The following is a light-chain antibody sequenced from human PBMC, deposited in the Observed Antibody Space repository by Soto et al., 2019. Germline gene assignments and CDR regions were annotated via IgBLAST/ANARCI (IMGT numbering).Light chain of an antibody. Sequence: ERVMTQSPATLSVSPGERATLSCRASQSVNSKLAWYQQKPGQAPRLLIYGAFTRATGIPARFSGSGSGTEFNLTISSLQSEDFAVYFCQQYKNWPLTFGGGTKVEIK. CDR1: QSVNSK. CDR2: GAF. CDR3: QQYKNWPLT. J-gene: IGKJ4*01. V-gene: IGKV3D-15*01.